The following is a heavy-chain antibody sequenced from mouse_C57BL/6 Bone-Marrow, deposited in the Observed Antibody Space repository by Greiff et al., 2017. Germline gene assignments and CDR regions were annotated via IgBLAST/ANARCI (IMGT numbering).Heavy chain of an antibody. CDR2: IWSGGST. CDR3: ATVVGWLTGKAMDY. CDR1: GFSLTSYG. V-gene: IGHV2-2*01. D-gene: IGHD1-1*01. Sequence: VQLQQSGPGLVQPSQSLSITCTVSGFSLTSYGVHWVRQSPGKGLEWLGVIWSGGSTDYNAAFISRLSISKDNSKSQVFFKMNSLQADDTAIYYCATVVGWLTGKAMDYWGQGTSVTVSS. J-gene: IGHJ4*01.